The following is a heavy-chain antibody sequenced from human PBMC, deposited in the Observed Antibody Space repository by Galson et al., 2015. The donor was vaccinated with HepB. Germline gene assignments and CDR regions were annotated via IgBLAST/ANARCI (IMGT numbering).Heavy chain of an antibody. D-gene: IGHD1-26*01. CDR2: ISSSSSYI. V-gene: IGHV3-21*01. CDR1: GFTFSSYS. Sequence: SLRLSCAASGFTFSSYSMNWVRQAPGKGLEWVSSISSSSSYIYYADSVKGRFTISRDNAKNSLYLQMNSLRAEDTAVYYCARGYSGSYGDGYWGQGTLVTVSS. J-gene: IGHJ4*02. CDR3: ARGYSGSYGDGY.